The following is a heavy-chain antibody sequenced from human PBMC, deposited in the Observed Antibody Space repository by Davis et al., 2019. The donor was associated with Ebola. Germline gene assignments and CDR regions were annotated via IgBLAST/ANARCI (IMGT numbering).Heavy chain of an antibody. V-gene: IGHV3-74*01. CDR2: MNSDGSST. Sequence: GSLRLSCAASGFSFRTYWMHWVRQAPGKGLVWVSRMNSDGSSTSYAESVKGRFTISRDNAKNTLYLQMNSLRAEDTAVYNCARAGPRDSGSFHDAFDIWGQGTMVTVSS. J-gene: IGHJ3*02. CDR1: GFSFRTYW. CDR3: ARAGPRDSGSFHDAFDI. D-gene: IGHD1-26*01.